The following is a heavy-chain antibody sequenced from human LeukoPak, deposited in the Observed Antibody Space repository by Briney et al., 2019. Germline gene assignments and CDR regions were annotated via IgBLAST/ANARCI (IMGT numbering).Heavy chain of an antibody. CDR1: GGSISSYY. CDR3: ARGRSYYDFWSGPRTANWFDP. J-gene: IGHJ5*02. Sequence: SETLSLTCTVSGGSISSYYWSWIRQPPGKGLEWIGEINHSGSTNYNPSLKSRVTISVDTSKNQFSLKLSSVTAADTAVYYCARGRSYYDFWSGPRTANWFDPWAREPWSPSPQ. V-gene: IGHV4-34*01. CDR2: INHSGST. D-gene: IGHD3-3*01.